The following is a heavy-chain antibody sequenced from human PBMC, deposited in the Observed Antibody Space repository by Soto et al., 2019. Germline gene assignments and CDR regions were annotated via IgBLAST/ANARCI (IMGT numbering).Heavy chain of an antibody. CDR2: ISYDGSNK. Sequence: QVQLVESGGGAVQPGRSLRLSCAASGFTFRIYAMYWVRQAPGKGLEWVTVISYDGSNKDYADSVKGRFTISRDNSKSTMYLKMNSLSVEDTVVYYCARGSTTVTKGARYDCRGQGTLVTVSS. V-gene: IGHV3-30*04. J-gene: IGHJ4*02. D-gene: IGHD4-17*01. CDR3: ARGSTTVTKGARYDC. CDR1: GFTFRIYA.